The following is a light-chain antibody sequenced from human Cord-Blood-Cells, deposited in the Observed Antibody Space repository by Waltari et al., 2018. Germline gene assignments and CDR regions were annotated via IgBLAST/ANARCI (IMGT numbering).Light chain of an antibody. CDR1: QDISNY. CDR2: DAS. Sequence: DIQMTQSPSSLSASVGDRVTITCQASQDISNYLNWYQQKPGKATKLLIYDASNLETGVTSRFSGSGSGTDFTFTISSLQPEDIATYYCQQYDNLPFTFGPGTKVDIK. CDR3: QQYDNLPFT. V-gene: IGKV1-33*01. J-gene: IGKJ3*01.